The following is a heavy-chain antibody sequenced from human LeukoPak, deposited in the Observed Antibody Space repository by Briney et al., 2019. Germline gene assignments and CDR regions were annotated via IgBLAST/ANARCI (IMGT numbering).Heavy chain of an antibody. V-gene: IGHV4-31*03. CDR1: GGSISSGGYY. CDR2: IYYSGST. Sequence: SETLSLTCTVSGGSISSGGYYWSWIRQHPGKGLEWIGYIYYSGSTYYNPSLKGRVTISVDTSKNQFSLKLSSVTAADTAVYYCARVIRGYCSSTSCHNWFDPWGQGTLVTVSS. CDR3: ARVIRGYCSSTSCHNWFDP. D-gene: IGHD2-2*01. J-gene: IGHJ5*02.